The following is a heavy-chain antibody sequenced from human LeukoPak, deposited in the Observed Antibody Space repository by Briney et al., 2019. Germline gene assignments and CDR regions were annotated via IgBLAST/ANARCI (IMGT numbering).Heavy chain of an antibody. CDR3: ARAVYKRETSAWFWNWFDP. CDR2: INPDSGGT. D-gene: IGHD1-1*01. Sequence: ASVKVSCKTSGYTFTYHYIHWVRQAPGQGLEWMGWINPDSGGTKYAQQFQGRVTMTRDTSISTAYMDLSSLRPDDTAVYYCARAVYKRETSAWFWNWFDPWGQGSLVTVSS. CDR1: GYTFTYHY. J-gene: IGHJ5*02. V-gene: IGHV1-2*02.